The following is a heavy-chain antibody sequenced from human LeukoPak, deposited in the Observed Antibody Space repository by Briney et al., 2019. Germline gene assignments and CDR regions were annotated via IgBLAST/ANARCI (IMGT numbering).Heavy chain of an antibody. Sequence: SETLSLTCTVSGDSINTKNYYWSWIRQPPGKGLEWIGSIYYSGKTYYNASLKRRVTLSIDTSTNQFSLSLSSVTPAFTDVDPCAGHSYGTFDYWGQGTLVTVSS. D-gene: IGHD5-18*01. V-gene: IGHV4-39*01. CDR1: GDSINTKNYY. CDR3: AGHSYGTFDY. CDR2: IYYSGKT. J-gene: IGHJ4*02.